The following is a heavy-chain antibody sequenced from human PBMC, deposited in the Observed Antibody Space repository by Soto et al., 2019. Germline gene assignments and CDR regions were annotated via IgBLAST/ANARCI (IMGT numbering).Heavy chain of an antibody. Sequence: GGSLRLSCAASGFTFSSYTMNWVRQAPGKGLEWVSSISAGSDYIYNADSLEGRFTISRDNSKNSLYLQMNSLRVEDTAVYYCASTTVTRKLEYWGQGSLVTVSA. CDR2: ISAGSDYI. J-gene: IGHJ4*02. D-gene: IGHD4-17*01. V-gene: IGHV3-21*01. CDR3: ASTTVTRKLEY. CDR1: GFTFSSYT.